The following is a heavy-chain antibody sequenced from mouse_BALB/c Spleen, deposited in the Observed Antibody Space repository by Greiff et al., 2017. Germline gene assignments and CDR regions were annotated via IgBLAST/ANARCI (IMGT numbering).Heavy chain of an antibody. Sequence: QVQLKESGAELMKPGASVKISCKATGYTFSSYWIEWVKQRPRHGLEWIGEILPGSGSTNYNEKFKGKATFTADTSSNTAYMQLSSLTSEDSAVYYCATYYGNYGYFDVWGAGTTVTVSS. CDR1: GYTFSSYW. D-gene: IGHD2-10*01. J-gene: IGHJ1*01. V-gene: IGHV1-9*01. CDR3: ATYYGNYGYFDV. CDR2: ILPGSGST.